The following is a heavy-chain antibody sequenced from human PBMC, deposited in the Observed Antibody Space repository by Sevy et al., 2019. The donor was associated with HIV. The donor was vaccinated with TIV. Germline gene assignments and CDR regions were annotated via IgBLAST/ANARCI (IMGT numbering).Heavy chain of an antibody. CDR1: EFTFSNYW. J-gene: IGHJ3*02. CDR2: IKQDGSQK. Sequence: GGSLRLSCVASEFTFSNYWMTWVRQAPGKGLEWVAKIKQDGSQKYFVDSVEGRFTISRDNAKNSLFLLMNSLRAEDTAVYYCARISSYVWGRSHPFHIWRQGTMVTVSS. CDR3: ARISSYVWGRSHPFHI. V-gene: IGHV3-7*01. D-gene: IGHD3-16*01.